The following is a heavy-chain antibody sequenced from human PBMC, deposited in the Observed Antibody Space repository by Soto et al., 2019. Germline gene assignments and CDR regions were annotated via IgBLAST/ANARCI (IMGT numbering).Heavy chain of an antibody. CDR3: AKWLRGGSFYCDF. V-gene: IGHV3-23*01. J-gene: IGHJ4*02. CDR1: GFTFGSYA. Sequence: GSLRLSCQVSGFTFGSYAMSWVRQAPGKGLEWVALVQSNHVTYYADSVRGRFTVSRDNSKNTVYLQMDSLRVEDTALYYCAKWLRGGSFYCDFWGQGAMVTVSS. CDR2: VQSNHVT. D-gene: IGHD1-26*01.